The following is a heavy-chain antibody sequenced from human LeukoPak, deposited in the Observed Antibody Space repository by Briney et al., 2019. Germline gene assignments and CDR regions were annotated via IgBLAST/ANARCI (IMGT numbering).Heavy chain of an antibody. J-gene: IGHJ4*02. V-gene: IGHV3-7*01. CDR1: GFTFSSYW. CDR2: INQDGGEK. Sequence: GGSLRLSCAASGFTFSSYWMSWVRQAPGKGLEWVANINQDGGEKYYVDSVKGRFTISRDNAKNSLYLQMNSLRAEDTAVYYCARDLPATPHENDYWGQGTLVTVSS. D-gene: IGHD2-2*01. CDR3: ARDLPATPHENDY.